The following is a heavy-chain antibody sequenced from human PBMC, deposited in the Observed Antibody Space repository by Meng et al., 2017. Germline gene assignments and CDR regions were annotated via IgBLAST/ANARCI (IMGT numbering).Heavy chain of an antibody. J-gene: IGHJ2*01. CDR3: ARGRSGTWPWYFDL. V-gene: IGHV4-34*01. Sequence: PLQQGGAGLLKPSETLSLTCAVYGGSFSGYYWGWIRQPPGKGLEWIGEINHSGSTNYNPSLKSRVTISVDTSKNQFSLKLSSVTAADTAVYYCARGRSGTWPWYFDLWGRGTLVTVSS. CDR1: GGSFSGYY. CDR2: INHSGST. D-gene: IGHD1-1*01.